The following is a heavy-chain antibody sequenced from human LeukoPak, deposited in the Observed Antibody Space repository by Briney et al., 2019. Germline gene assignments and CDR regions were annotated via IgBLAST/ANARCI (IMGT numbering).Heavy chain of an antibody. D-gene: IGHD6-19*01. J-gene: IGHJ3*02. Sequence: GESLKISCKGSGYSFTSYWIGWVRQMPGKGLEWMGIIYPGDSDTRYSPSFQGQVTISADKSISTAYLQWSSLKASDTAMYYCARLRKHGWTSDAFDIWGQGTTVTVSS. CDR2: IYPGDSDT. V-gene: IGHV5-51*01. CDR3: ARLRKHGWTSDAFDI. CDR1: GYSFTSYW.